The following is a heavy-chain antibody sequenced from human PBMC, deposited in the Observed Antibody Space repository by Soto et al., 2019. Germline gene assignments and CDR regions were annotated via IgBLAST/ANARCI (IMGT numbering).Heavy chain of an antibody. CDR1: GFTFSSYG. D-gene: IGHD6-6*01. CDR2: ISYDGSNK. Sequence: GGSLRLSCAASGFTFSSYGMHWVRQAPGKGLEWVAVISYDGSNKYYADSVKGRFTISRDNSKNTLYLQMNSLRAEDTAVYYCARGSGIAARRANFDYWGQGTLVTVSS. J-gene: IGHJ4*02. V-gene: IGHV3-30*03. CDR3: ARGSGIAARRANFDY.